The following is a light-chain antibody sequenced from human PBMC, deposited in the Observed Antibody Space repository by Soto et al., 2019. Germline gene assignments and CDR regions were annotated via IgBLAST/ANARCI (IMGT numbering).Light chain of an antibody. V-gene: IGLV2-8*01. J-gene: IGLJ3*02. CDR3: SSYAGSDPWVWV. CDR1: SSDVGRYNY. CDR2: EVT. Sequence: QSALTQPPSASGSPGQSVTISCTGTSSDVGRYNYVSWYQQHPGKAPKLMIYEVTKRPSGVPDRFSASKSGNTASLTVSGLQAEDEADYYCSSYAGSDPWVWVLGGGTKLTVL.